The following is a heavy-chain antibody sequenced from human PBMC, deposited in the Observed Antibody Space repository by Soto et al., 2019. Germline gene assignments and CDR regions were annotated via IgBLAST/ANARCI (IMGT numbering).Heavy chain of an antibody. Sequence: GGSLRLSCSASGFTFSSYAMHWVRQAPGKGLEYVSAISSNGGSTYYADSVKGRFTISRDNSKNTLYLQMSSLRAEDTAVYYCVKDLGPRRDLAYCGGDCYSSFGYWGQGTLVTVSS. D-gene: IGHD2-21*02. V-gene: IGHV3-64D*08. CDR1: GFTFSSYA. CDR2: ISSNGGST. J-gene: IGHJ4*02. CDR3: VKDLGPRRDLAYCGGDCYSSFGY.